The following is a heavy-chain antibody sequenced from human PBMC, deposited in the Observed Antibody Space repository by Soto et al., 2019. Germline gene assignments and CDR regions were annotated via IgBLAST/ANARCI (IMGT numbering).Heavy chain of an antibody. Sequence: GGSLRLSCAASGFTFDDYAMHWVRQAPGKGLEWVSGISWNSGSIGYADSVKGRFTISRDNAKNSLYLQMNSLRAEDTALYYCAKPWTGVRNLGELSLYRGGLDVWGKGTTVTVSS. CDR1: GFTFDDYA. J-gene: IGHJ6*04. CDR2: ISWNSGSI. D-gene: IGHD3-16*02. CDR3: AKPWTGVRNLGELSLYRGGLDV. V-gene: IGHV3-9*01.